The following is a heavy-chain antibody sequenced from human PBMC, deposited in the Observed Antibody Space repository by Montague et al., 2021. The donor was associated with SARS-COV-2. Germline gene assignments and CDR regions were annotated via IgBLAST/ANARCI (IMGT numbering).Heavy chain of an antibody. CDR1: GGSFSDYY. J-gene: IGHJ4*02. CDR2: INHRGTS. Sequence: SETLSLTCAVYGGSFSDYYWSWIHQPPGKGLEWIGEINHRGTSKXNPSLKSRVSISLDTSKNQFSLYLSSVTAADTAVYYCARGRQHFNMIVVVMTGGEYYFDYWGQGTLVTVSS. CDR3: ARGRQHFNMIVVVMTGGEYYFDY. D-gene: IGHD3-22*01. V-gene: IGHV4-34*01.